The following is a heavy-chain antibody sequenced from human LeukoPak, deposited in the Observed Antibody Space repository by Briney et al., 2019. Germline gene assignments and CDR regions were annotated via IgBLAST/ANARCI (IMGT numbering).Heavy chain of an antibody. V-gene: IGHV5-51*01. CDR2: IYPGDSDT. CDR3: ARMIGLGEVSPYFDY. CDR1: GYSFTSYW. Sequence: GESLKISCKGSGYSFTSYWIGWVRQMPGKGLEWMGIIYPGDSDTRYSPSFQGQVTISADKSISTAYLQWSSLKASDTAMYYCARMIGLGEVSPYFDYWGQGNLVTVSS. D-gene: IGHD3-16*02. J-gene: IGHJ4*02.